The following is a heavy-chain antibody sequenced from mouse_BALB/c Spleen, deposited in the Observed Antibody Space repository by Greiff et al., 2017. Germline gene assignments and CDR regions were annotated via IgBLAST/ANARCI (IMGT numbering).Heavy chain of an antibody. J-gene: IGHJ4*01. CDR3: AKHGGTTAGYAMDY. V-gene: IGHV5-12-1*01. D-gene: IGHD1-2*01. CDR2: ISSGGGST. Sequence: EVQLVESGGGLVKPGGSLKLSCAASGFAFSSYDMSWVRQTPEKRLEWVAYISSGGGSTYYPDTVKGRFTITSDNAKNHLYLQMSSLKSEDTAIYYCAKHGGTTAGYAMDYWGQGTSVTVSS. CDR1: GFAFSSYD.